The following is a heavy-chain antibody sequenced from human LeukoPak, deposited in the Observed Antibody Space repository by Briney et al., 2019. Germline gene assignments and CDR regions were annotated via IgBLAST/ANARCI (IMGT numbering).Heavy chain of an antibody. CDR1: GFTFDDYG. D-gene: IGHD2-8*01. CDR2: ISGSGGST. V-gene: IGHV3-23*01. CDR3: AKDSPIYCTNGVCSKFDY. J-gene: IGHJ4*02. Sequence: PGGSLRLSCAASGFTFDDYGMSWVRQAPGKGLEWVSAISGSGGSTYYADSVKGRFTISRDNSKNTLYLQMNSLRAEDTAVYYCAKDSPIYCTNGVCSKFDYWGQGTLVTVSS.